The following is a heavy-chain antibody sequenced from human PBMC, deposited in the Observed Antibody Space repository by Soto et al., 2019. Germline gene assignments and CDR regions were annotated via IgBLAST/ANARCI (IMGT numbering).Heavy chain of an antibody. D-gene: IGHD3-16*01. CDR2: IIPIFGTA. CDR1: GGTFSSYA. CDR3: ARDHGGLRLGELGY. J-gene: IGHJ4*02. Sequence: QVQLVQSGAEVKKPGSSVKVSCKASGGTFSSYAISWVRQAPGQGLEWMGGIIPIFGTANYAQKFQGRVTITADESTSTDYMELSSLRSEDTAVYYCARDHGGLRLGELGYWGQGTLVTVSS. V-gene: IGHV1-69*12.